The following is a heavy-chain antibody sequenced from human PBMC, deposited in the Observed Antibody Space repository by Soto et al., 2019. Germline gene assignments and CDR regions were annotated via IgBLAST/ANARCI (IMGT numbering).Heavy chain of an antibody. CDR2: IRSKAYGGTT. CDR3: TRDLGTTEYYYGMDV. D-gene: IGHD1-7*01. V-gene: IGHV3-49*04. J-gene: IGHJ6*02. CDR1: GFTFGDYA. Sequence: GGSLRLSCTASGFTFGDYAMSWVRQAPGKGLEWVGFIRSKAYGGTTEYAASVKGRFTISRDDSKSIAYLQMNSLKTEDTAVYYCTRDLGTTEYYYGMDVWGQGTTVTSP.